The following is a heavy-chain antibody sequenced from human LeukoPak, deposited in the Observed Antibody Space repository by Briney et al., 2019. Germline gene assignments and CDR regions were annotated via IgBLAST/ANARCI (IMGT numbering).Heavy chain of an antibody. D-gene: IGHD4-17*01. Sequence: SGRSLRLSCAASGFTFDDYAMHWVRQAPGKGLEWVSGISWNSGSIGYADSVKGRFTISRDNAKNSLYLQMNSLRAEDTALYYCVKGPHYGDYGLFDYWGQGTLVTVSS. V-gene: IGHV3-9*01. CDR2: ISWNSGSI. J-gene: IGHJ4*02. CDR1: GFTFDDYA. CDR3: VKGPHYGDYGLFDY.